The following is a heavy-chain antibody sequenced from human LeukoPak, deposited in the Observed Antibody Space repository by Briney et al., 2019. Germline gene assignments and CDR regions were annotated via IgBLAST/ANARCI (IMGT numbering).Heavy chain of an antibody. CDR3: ARGYSSSWSYFDY. Sequence: SVKVSCKASGYTFTSYAISWVRQAPGQGLEWMGGIIPIFGTANYAQKFQGRVTITADESTSTAYMELSSLRSEDTAVYYCARGYSSSWSYFDYWGQGTLVTVSS. D-gene: IGHD6-13*01. V-gene: IGHV1-69*13. J-gene: IGHJ4*02. CDR1: GYTFTSYA. CDR2: IIPIFGTA.